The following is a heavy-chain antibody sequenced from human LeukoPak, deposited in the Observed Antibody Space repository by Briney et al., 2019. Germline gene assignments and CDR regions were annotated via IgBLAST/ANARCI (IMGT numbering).Heavy chain of an antibody. CDR2: IYYSGST. Sequence: PSETLSLTCTVSGGSISSGDYYWSWIRQPPGKGLEWIGYIYYSGSTYYNPSLKSRVTISLDTSKNQFSLKLTSVTAADTAVYYCARSRGYYDSSGYFLDSWGQGTLVTVSS. CDR3: ARSRGYYDSSGYFLDS. CDR1: GGSISSGDYY. D-gene: IGHD3-22*01. V-gene: IGHV4-30-4*01. J-gene: IGHJ5*01.